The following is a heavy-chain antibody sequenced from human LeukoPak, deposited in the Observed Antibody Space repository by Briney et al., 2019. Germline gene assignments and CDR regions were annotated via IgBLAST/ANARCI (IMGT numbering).Heavy chain of an antibody. CDR1: GGSISSGGYS. Sequence: SQTLSLTCAVSGGSISSGGYSWSWIRQPPGKGLEWIGYIYHSGSTYYNPSLKSRVTISVDRSKNQFSLKLSSVTAADTAVYYCASSTPTYSSSWYYWGQGTLVTVSS. V-gene: IGHV4-30-2*01. CDR3: ASSTPTYSSSWYY. D-gene: IGHD6-13*01. CDR2: IYHSGST. J-gene: IGHJ4*02.